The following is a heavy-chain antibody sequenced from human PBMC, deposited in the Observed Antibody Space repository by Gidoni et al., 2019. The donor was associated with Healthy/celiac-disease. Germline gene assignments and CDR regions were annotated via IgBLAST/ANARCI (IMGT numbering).Heavy chain of an antibody. CDR1: GYTFTSYD. CDR2: MNHNNGNT. Sequence: QVQLVPSGAEVKKPGASVKVSCKASGYTFTSYDTNWVRQATGQGLEWMGWMNHNNGNTGYAQKFQSRVTMTRNTSISTAYMELSSLRSEDTAVYYCARSDYYGMDVWGQGTTVTVSS. V-gene: IGHV1-8*01. CDR3: ARSDYYGMDV. J-gene: IGHJ6*02.